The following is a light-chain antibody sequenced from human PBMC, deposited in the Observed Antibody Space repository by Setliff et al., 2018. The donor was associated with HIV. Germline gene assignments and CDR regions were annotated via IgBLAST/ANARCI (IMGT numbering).Light chain of an antibody. CDR1: SSDVGGYNY. J-gene: IGLJ1*01. CDR3: SSYAITNTLP. Sequence: QSALTQPASVSGSPGQSITISCTGTSSDVGGYNYVSWYQQHPGKAPKLIIYEVRNRPSGVSNRFSGSKSGNTASLTIPGLQAEDEGDYYCSSYAITNTLPFGTGTKV. V-gene: IGLV2-14*01. CDR2: EVR.